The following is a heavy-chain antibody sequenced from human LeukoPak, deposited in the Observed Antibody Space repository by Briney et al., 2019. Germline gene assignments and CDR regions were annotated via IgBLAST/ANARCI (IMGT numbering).Heavy chain of an antibody. Sequence: PGGSLRLSCAASGFTFSSYGMSWVRQAPGKGLEWVSSLSETGDTTDYADSVKGRFTISRDNSKNTVYLQMNSLRADDTAVYYCAKQWLVGIWGQGTLVTVSS. CDR1: GFTFSSYG. D-gene: IGHD6-19*01. J-gene: IGHJ4*02. CDR3: AKQWLVGI. V-gene: IGHV3-23*01. CDR2: LSETGDTT.